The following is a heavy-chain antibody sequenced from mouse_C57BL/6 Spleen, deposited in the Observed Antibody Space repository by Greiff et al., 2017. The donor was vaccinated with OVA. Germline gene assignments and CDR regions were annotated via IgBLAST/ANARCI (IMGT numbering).Heavy chain of an antibody. J-gene: IGHJ2*01. D-gene: IGHD1-1*01. V-gene: IGHV14-3*01. CDR3: ARMYYGSSPHFDY. Sequence: EVKLQESVAELVRPGASVKLSCTASGFNIKNTYMHWVKQRPEQGLEWIGRIDPANGNTKYAPKFQGKATITADTSSNTAYLQLSSLTSEDTAIYYCARMYYGSSPHFDYWGQGTTLTVSS. CDR2: IDPANGNT. CDR1: GFNIKNTY.